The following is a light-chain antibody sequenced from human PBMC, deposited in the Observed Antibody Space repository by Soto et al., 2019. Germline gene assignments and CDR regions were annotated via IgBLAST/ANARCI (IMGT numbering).Light chain of an antibody. Sequence: EIVLTQSPGTLSLSPGERATLSCRASQSVSSISLAWYQQKPGQAPRLLMYGASSRATGIPDRFSGSGSGTDFTLTISRLEPEDSAVYYCQQYGSSSWTFGQGTNVELK. J-gene: IGKJ1*01. V-gene: IGKV3-20*01. CDR3: QQYGSSSWT. CDR1: QSVSSIS. CDR2: GAS.